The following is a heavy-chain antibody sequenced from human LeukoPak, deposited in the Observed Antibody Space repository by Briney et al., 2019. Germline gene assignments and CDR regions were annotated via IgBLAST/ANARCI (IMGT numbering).Heavy chain of an antibody. V-gene: IGHV6-1*01. CDR3: SRSDGASDFDY. D-gene: IGHD5-24*01. Sequence: SQTLSLTCAISGXSVSSNRSSWTWIRQSPSRDLEWLGRTYYRSKWYNDYAVSLKSRISINPDTSKNQFSLQLNSVTPEDTAVYYCSRSDGASDFDYWGQGTLVTVSS. CDR1: GXSVSSNRSS. CDR2: TYYRSKWYN. J-gene: IGHJ4*02.